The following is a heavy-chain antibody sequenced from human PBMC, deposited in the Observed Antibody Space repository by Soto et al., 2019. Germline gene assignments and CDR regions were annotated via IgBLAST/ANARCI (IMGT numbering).Heavy chain of an antibody. CDR2: ISYDGSNK. CDR1: GFTFSSYG. D-gene: IGHD3-22*01. J-gene: IGHJ4*02. CDR3: AKGHRYYYDNIDY. V-gene: IGHV3-30*18. Sequence: GGSLRLSCAASGFTFSSYGMHWVRQAPGKGLEWVAVISYDGSNKYYADSVKGRFTISRDNSKNTLYLQMNSLRAEDTAVYYCAKGHRYYYDNIDYWGQGTLVTVSS.